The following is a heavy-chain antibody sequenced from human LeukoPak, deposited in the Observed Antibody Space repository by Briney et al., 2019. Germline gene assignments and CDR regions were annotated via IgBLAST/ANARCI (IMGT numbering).Heavy chain of an antibody. Sequence: PGGSLRLSCTASGFTFGDYAMSWVRQAPGKGLEWVGFIKSKAYGGTTEYAASVKGRFTISRDDSKSIAYLQMNSLKTEDTAVYYCTRAHSGYDPTSFVDYWGQGTLVTVSS. J-gene: IGHJ4*02. CDR1: GFTFGDYA. CDR3: TRAHSGYDPTSFVDY. D-gene: IGHD5-12*01. V-gene: IGHV3-49*04. CDR2: IKSKAYGGTT.